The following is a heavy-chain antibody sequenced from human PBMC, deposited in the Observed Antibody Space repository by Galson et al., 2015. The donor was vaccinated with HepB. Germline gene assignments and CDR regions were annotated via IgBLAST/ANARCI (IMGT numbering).Heavy chain of an antibody. V-gene: IGHV3-30*04. CDR3: ASQPGEGIATASTQLVTLDA. J-gene: IGHJ6*02. Sequence: SLRLSCAASGFTFSSYAMHWVRQAPGKGLECVAVISYDRSNKYYADSVRGRFTISRDNSKNTLYLQMNSLRAEDTAVYYCASQPGEGIATASTQLVTLDAWVQGTMFTVSS. D-gene: IGHD6-13*01. CDR1: GFTFSSYA. CDR2: ISYDRSNK.